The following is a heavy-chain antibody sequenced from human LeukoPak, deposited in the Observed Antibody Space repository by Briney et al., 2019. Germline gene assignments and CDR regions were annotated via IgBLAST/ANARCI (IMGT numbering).Heavy chain of an antibody. CDR2: IYYSGST. V-gene: IGHV4-59*08. CDR3: ARGGDIAAAMADAFDI. J-gene: IGHJ3*02. Sequence: SETLSLTCTVSGGSISSYYWSWIRQPPGKGLEWIGYIYYSGSTNYNPSLKSRVTISVDTSKNQFSLKLSSVTAADTAVYYCARGGDIAAAMADAFDIWGQGTMVTVSS. D-gene: IGHD6-13*01. CDR1: GGSISSYY.